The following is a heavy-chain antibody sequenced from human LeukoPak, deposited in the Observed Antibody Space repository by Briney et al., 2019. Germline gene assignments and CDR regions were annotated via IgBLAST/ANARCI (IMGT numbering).Heavy chain of an antibody. CDR2: IRYDGSNK. Sequence: GGSLRLSCTTSEFTFSTYGMHWVRQAPGKGLEWVAFIRYDGSNKYYADSVKGRFTISRDNSKNTLYLQINSLRAEDTAVYYCAKDTAMVLAYWGQGTLVTVSS. V-gene: IGHV3-30*02. CDR3: AKDTAMVLAY. D-gene: IGHD5-18*01. J-gene: IGHJ4*02. CDR1: EFTFSTYG.